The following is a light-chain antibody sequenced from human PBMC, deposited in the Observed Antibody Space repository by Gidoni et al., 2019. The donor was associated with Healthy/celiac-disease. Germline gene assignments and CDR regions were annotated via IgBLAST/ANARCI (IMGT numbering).Light chain of an antibody. CDR1: SSDVGGYNY. CDR3: SSYTSSRPV. CDR2: DVS. J-gene: IGLJ2*01. Sequence: QSALTQPASVSGYPGQSITISCTGTSSDVGGYNYVSWYQQHPGKAPKLMIYDVSNRPSGVSNRFSGSKSGNTASLTISGLQAEDEADYYCSSYTSSRPVFGGGTKLTVL. V-gene: IGLV2-14*01.